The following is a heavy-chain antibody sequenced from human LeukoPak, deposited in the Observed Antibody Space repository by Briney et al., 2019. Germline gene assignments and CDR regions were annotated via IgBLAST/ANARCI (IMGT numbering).Heavy chain of an antibody. Sequence: PGGSLRLSCAASGFTFSSYAMHWVRQAPGNGLEWVAVISYDGSNKYYADSVKGRFTISRDNAKNSLYLQMNSLRAEDTALYYCAKAWQWLAPFDYWGQGTLVTVSS. D-gene: IGHD6-19*01. CDR1: GFTFSSYA. J-gene: IGHJ4*02. V-gene: IGHV3-30-3*01. CDR3: AKAWQWLAPFDY. CDR2: ISYDGSNK.